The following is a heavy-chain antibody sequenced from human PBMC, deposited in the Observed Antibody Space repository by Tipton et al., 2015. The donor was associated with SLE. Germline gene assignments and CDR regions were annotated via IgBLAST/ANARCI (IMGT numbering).Heavy chain of an antibody. D-gene: IGHD3-3*01. V-gene: IGHV3-33*08. CDR1: GFTFISYG. J-gene: IGHJ4*02. CDR3: ARAYRGFWSGYYDS. CDR2: IWYDGSNK. Sequence: SLRLSCAASGFTFISYGMHWVRQAPGKGLEWMAVIWYDGSNKYYADSVKGRFTISRDNSKNTLYLQMNSLRAEDTAVYYCARAYRGFWSGYYDSWGQGTLVTVSS.